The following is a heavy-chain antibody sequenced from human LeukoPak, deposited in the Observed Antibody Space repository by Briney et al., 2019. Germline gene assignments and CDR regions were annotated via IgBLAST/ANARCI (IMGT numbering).Heavy chain of an antibody. D-gene: IGHD2-2*02. J-gene: IGHJ5*02. V-gene: IGHV4-39*01. Sequence: SETLSLTCTVSGGSISGSSYYWGWIRQPPGKGLEWIGSIYYSGSTNYNPSLKSRVTISVDTSKNQFSLKLSSVTAADTAVYYCARTGYCSSTSCYRSWFDPWGQGTLVTVSS. CDR1: GGSISGSSYY. CDR2: IYYSGST. CDR3: ARTGYCSSTSCYRSWFDP.